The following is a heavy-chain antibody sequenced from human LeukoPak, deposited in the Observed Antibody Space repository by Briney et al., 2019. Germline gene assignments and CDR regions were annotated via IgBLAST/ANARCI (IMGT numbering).Heavy chain of an antibody. D-gene: IGHD3-3*01. Sequence: GGSLRLSCAASGFTFNSYAMLWLPHARGKGLVGVSAISGCGDNTQHADHVRGRLTIHRYNSKNTLYLQMKSQRAGDMSVFYCSIWGVQFLQPLDVWRERTTVTV. CDR3: SIWGVQFLQPLDV. J-gene: IGHJ6*02. CDR1: GFTFNSYA. CDR2: ISGCGDNT. V-gene: IGHV3-23*01.